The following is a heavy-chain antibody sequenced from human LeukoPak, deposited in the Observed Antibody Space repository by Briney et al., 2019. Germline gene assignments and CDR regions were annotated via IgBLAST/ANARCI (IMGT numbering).Heavy chain of an antibody. V-gene: IGHV3-53*01. CDR1: GFPVSSNY. CDR2: IHSGGST. D-gene: IGHD4-17*01. CDR3: ARDTDTVTTILDY. J-gene: IGHJ4*02. Sequence: GGSLRLSCAASGFPVSSNYMSWVRQAPGKGLEWVSVIHSGGSTNYADSVKGRFTISRDNAKNTLYLQMNSLRAEDTAVYYCARDTDTVTTILDYWGQGTLVTVSS.